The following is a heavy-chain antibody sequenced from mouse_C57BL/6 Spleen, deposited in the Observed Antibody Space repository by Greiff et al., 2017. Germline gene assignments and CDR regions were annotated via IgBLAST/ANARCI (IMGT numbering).Heavy chain of an antibody. D-gene: IGHD2-3*01. CDR3: AGDGYYRGYAMDY. CDR1: GYTFTSYW. Sequence: QVHVKQPGTELVKPGASVKLSCKASGYTFTSYWMHWVKQRPGQGLEWIGNINPSNGGTNYNEKFKSKATLTVDKSSSTAYMQLSSLTSEDSAVYYCAGDGYYRGYAMDYWGQGTSVTVSS. CDR2: INPSNGGT. J-gene: IGHJ4*01. V-gene: IGHV1-53*01.